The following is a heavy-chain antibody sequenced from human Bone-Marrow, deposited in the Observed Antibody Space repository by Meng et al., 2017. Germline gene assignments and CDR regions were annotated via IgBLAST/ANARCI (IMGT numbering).Heavy chain of an antibody. CDR2: IYYGGST. Sequence: QVHLEVSGPGLVQPSQTLSLTCTVSGGSISIGNPYWSWIRKHPGKGLEYIGYIYYGGSTYYNPSLKSRVIISVDTSKNQFSLRLNSVTAADTAVYYCASLYGDSSVWYLDLWGRGTLVTVSS. CDR3: ASLYGDSSVWYLDL. D-gene: IGHD4-17*01. J-gene: IGHJ2*01. CDR1: GGSISIGNPY. V-gene: IGHV4-31*03.